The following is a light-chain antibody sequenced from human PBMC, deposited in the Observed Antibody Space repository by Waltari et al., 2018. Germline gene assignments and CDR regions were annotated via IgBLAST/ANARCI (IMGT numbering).Light chain of an antibody. V-gene: IGLV3-27*01. J-gene: IGLJ3*02. CDR1: VLGRKY. Sequence: SYELTQPSSVSVSPGQTARITCSGDVLGRKYARWFQQKPGQAPVLVIYKASERPSGIPERVAGSSSGTTVTLTINGAQVEDEADYYCYAATDNNRVFGGGTKLIVL. CDR3: YAATDNNRV. CDR2: KAS.